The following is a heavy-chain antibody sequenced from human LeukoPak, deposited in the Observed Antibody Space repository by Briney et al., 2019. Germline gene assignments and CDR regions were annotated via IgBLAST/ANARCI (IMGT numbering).Heavy chain of an antibody. J-gene: IGHJ6*03. CDR3: ARGRRAMVRGVISYYMDV. CDR2: INHSGST. V-gene: IGHV4-34*01. Sequence: GSLRLSCTTSGFTFGDYAMSWVRQAPGKGLEWIGEINHSGSTNYNPSLKSRVTISVDTSKNQFSLKLSSVTAADTAVYYCARGRRAMVRGVISYYMDVWGKGTTVTISS. D-gene: IGHD3-10*01. CDR1: GFTFGDYA.